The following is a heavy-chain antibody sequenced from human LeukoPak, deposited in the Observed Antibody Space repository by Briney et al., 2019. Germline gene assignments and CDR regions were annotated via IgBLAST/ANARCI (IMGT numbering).Heavy chain of an antibody. CDR2: INPNSGGT. CDR1: GYTFTGYY. J-gene: IGHJ4*02. CDR3: ARVPGHSSGYYYRFDY. V-gene: IGHV1-2*02. Sequence: GASVKVSCKASGYTFTGYYMHWVRQAPGQGLEWMGWINPNSGGTNYAQKFQGRVTMTRDTSISTAYMELSRLRSDDTAVYYCARVPGHSSGYYYRFDYWGQGTLVTVSS. D-gene: IGHD3-22*01.